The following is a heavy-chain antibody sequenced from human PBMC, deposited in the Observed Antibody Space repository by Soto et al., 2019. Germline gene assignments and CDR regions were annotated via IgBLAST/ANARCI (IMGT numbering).Heavy chain of an antibody. CDR1: GFTFSSYG. V-gene: IGHV3-30*18. Sequence: QVQLVESGGGVVQPGRSLRLSCAASGFTFSSYGMHWVRRAPGKGLEWVAVISYDGSSKYYADSVKGRFTISRDNSKNTLYLQMTSLRAEDTAVYYCAKDSSGPFDPWGQGTLVTVSS. CDR2: ISYDGSSK. J-gene: IGHJ5*02. D-gene: IGHD3-22*01. CDR3: AKDSSGPFDP.